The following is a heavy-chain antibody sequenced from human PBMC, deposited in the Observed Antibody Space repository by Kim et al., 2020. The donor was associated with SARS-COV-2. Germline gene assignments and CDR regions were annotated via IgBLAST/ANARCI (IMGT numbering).Heavy chain of an antibody. J-gene: IGHJ6*02. D-gene: IGHD2-2*01. V-gene: IGHV1-24*01. CDR3: ATGQTIVVVPAAIRSYYYYYGIDV. CDR1: GYTLTELS. Sequence: ASVKVSCKVSGYTLTELSMHWVQQAPGKGLEWMGGFDPEDGETIYAQKFQGRVTMTEDTSTDTAYMELSSPRSEDTAVYECATGQTIVVVPAAIRSYYYYYGIDVWGQGTTVTVSS. CDR2: FDPEDGET.